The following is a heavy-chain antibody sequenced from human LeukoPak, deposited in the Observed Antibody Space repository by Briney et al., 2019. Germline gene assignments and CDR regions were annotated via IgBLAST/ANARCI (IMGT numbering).Heavy chain of an antibody. J-gene: IGHJ5*02. CDR2: IYYSGST. CDR1: GGSISSSTYY. CDR3: ARRRGSGSYSSTFLFDP. Sequence: SETLSLTCTVSGGSISSSTYYWGWIRQPPGKGLEWIGSIYYSGSTYYNPSLKSRVTISVDTSKNQFSLKLSSATAADTAVYYCARRRGSGSYSSTFLFDPWGQGTLVTVSS. D-gene: IGHD3-10*01. V-gene: IGHV4-39*01.